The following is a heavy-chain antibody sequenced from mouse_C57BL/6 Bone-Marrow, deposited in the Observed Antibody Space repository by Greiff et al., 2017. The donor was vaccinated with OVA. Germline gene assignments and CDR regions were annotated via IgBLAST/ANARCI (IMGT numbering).Heavy chain of an antibody. D-gene: IGHD1-1*01. Sequence: QVQLKQSGAELVRPGTSVKVSCKASGYAFTNYLIEWVKQRPGQGLEWIGVINPGSGGTIYNEKFKGKATLTADKSSSTAYMQLSSLTSEDSAVYFCARTYYDGSSYEDYWGQGTTLTVSA. V-gene: IGHV1-54*01. CDR1: GYAFTNYL. J-gene: IGHJ2*01. CDR2: INPGSGGT. CDR3: ARTYYDGSSYEDY.